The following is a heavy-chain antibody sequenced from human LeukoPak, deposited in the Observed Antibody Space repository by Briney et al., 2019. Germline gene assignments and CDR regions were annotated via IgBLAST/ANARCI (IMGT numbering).Heavy chain of an antibody. Sequence: GGSLRLSCKGSGVTFSDCALTWFRQTPGKGLERVGFVRTKTHGGAPETALSVRGKLTVSRDASPGIPYLQMTSLRTEDTAMYYCARVNFRDYRGNTWFEPWGQGTLVTVSS. D-gene: IGHD3-10*01. CDR1: GVTFSDCA. J-gene: IGHJ5*02. CDR3: ARVNFRDYRGNTWFEP. V-gene: IGHV3-49*03. CDR2: VRTKTHGGAP.